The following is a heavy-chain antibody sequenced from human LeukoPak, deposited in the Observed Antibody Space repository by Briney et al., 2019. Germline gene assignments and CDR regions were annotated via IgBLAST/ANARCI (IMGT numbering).Heavy chain of an antibody. V-gene: IGHV1-69*05. D-gene: IGHD3-10*01. CDR1: GGTFSSYA. CDR2: IIPIFGTA. CDR3: ARDPPDYYGSGYEGDNWFDP. J-gene: IGHJ5*02. Sequence: SVKVSCKASGGTFSSYAISWLRQAPGQGLEWMGRIIPIFGTANYAHKFQGRVTITTDESKSTAYMELSSLRSEDTAVYYCARDPPDYYGSGYEGDNWFDPWGQGTLVTVSS.